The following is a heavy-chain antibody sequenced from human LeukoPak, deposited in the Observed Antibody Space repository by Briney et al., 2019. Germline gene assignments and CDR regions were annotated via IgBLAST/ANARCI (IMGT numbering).Heavy chain of an antibody. D-gene: IGHD5-24*01. Sequence: PSETLSLACAVYGGSFSGYYWSWIRQPPGKGLEWIGEIHHSGSTNYNPSLKSRVTISVDTSKNQFSLKLSSVTAADTAVYYCARVGITPAGPSYYYYGMDVWGQGTTVTVSS. CDR1: GGSFSGYY. CDR2: IHHSGST. V-gene: IGHV4-34*01. J-gene: IGHJ6*02. CDR3: ARVGITPAGPSYYYYGMDV.